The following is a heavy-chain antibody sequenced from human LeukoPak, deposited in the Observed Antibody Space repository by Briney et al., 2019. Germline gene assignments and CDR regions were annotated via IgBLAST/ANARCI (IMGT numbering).Heavy chain of an antibody. V-gene: IGHV3-43*02. CDR1: GFTFDDYA. Sequence: PGGSLRLSCAASGFTFDDYAVHWVSQAPGKGLEWVSLISGDGTGTYYADSVRGRFTISRDNSKNSLYLQMNSLRTEDTALYYCAKDIGRGGDANYLEYWGQGTLVTVSS. D-gene: IGHD3-16*01. CDR2: ISGDGTGT. J-gene: IGHJ4*02. CDR3: AKDIGRGGDANYLEY.